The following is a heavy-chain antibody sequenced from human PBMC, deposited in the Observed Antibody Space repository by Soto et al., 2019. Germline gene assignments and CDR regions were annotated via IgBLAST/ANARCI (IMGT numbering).Heavy chain of an antibody. V-gene: IGHV3-74*03. CDR2: INPDASSI. CDR3: VRGGSANDYGLFDY. Sequence: EVQLVESGGGLVQPGGSLRLSCAASGFTFSRYWMHWVRQVPGKGLVWVSRINPDASSIMYADSVKGRFTISKDDAKNTLYLQVNSQRAEDTAVYYCVRGGSANDYGLFDYWGQGTLVTVSS. CDR1: GFTFSRYW. D-gene: IGHD4-17*01. J-gene: IGHJ4*02.